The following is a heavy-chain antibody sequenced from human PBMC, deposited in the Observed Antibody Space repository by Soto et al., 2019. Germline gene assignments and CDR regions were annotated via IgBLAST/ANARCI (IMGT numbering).Heavy chain of an antibody. Sequence: QVQLVQSGAEVKKPGASVKVSCKASGYTFTSYGISWVRQAPGQGLEWMGWISAYNGNTNYAQKLQGRVTMTTDTSTSTAYMELRSLRSDDTAVYYCARDSEDVDTRPYYYGSGSYYGLFDYWGQGTLVTVSS. V-gene: IGHV1-18*01. J-gene: IGHJ4*02. CDR2: ISAYNGNT. CDR3: ARDSEDVDTRPYYYGSGSYYGLFDY. CDR1: GYTFTSYG. D-gene: IGHD3-10*01.